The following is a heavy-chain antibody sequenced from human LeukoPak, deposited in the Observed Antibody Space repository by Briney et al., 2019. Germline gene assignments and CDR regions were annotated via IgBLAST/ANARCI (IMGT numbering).Heavy chain of an antibody. Sequence: PGGSLRLSXAASGFTFSDHYMDWVRQAPGKGLEWVGRTRNKANSYTTEYAASVKGRFTISRDDSKNSLYLQMNSLKTEDTAVYYCASLIYGDYSYWGLGTLVTVSS. J-gene: IGHJ4*02. CDR2: TRNKANSYTT. CDR1: GFTFSDHY. V-gene: IGHV3-72*01. D-gene: IGHD4-17*01. CDR3: ASLIYGDYSY.